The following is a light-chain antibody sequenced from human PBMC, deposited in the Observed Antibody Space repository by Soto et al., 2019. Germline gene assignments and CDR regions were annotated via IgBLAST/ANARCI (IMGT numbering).Light chain of an antibody. V-gene: IGLV3-21*02. CDR3: QVWDSSSDHYV. Sequence: SYELTQPPSVSVAPGQTAKITCGGDDIGTKTVHWYQQRPGQAPVLVIYDDTARPSGIPERFSGSNSGNTATLTISRVEAGDEADYYCQVWDSSSDHYVFGAGTKVTVL. J-gene: IGLJ1*01. CDR1: DIGTKT. CDR2: DDT.